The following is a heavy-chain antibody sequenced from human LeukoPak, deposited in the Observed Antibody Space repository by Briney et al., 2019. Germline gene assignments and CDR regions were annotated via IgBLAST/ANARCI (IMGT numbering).Heavy chain of an antibody. V-gene: IGHV3-23*01. CDR1: GFTFSSYA. CDR2: IVGSGYTT. CDR3: ALLGLN. Sequence: PGGSLRLSCVGSGFTFSSYAMSWVRQAPGKGLEWVSSIVGSGYTTYYADSVKGRSTISRDNSKNTVYLQMNSLRAEDTAVYYCALLGLNWGQGTLVTVSS. J-gene: IGHJ4*02. D-gene: IGHD2-15*01.